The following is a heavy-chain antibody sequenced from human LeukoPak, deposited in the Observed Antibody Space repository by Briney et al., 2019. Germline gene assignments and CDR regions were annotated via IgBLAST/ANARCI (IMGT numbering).Heavy chain of an antibody. CDR2: IKQDGSTK. CDR3: MRDTIARLEY. V-gene: IGHV3-7*01. D-gene: IGHD3-10*01. J-gene: IGHJ4*02. CDR1: GFTFANSW. Sequence: GGSLRLSCAASGFTFANSWLAWVRQAPGRGLEWVANIKQDGSTKHYADSLKGRFTISRDNPKNSLFLQMNNLRADDTAIYYCMRDTIARLEYWGQGILVTVAS.